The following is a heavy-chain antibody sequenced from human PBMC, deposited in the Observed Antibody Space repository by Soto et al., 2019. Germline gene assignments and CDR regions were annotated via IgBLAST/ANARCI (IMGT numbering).Heavy chain of an antibody. Sequence: SETLSLTCTVSGGSISSYYWSWIRQPPGKGLEWIGYIYYSGSTNYNPSLKSRVTISVDTSKNQFSLKLSSVTVADTAVYYCARVGGFGATTIDYWGQGTLVTVSS. CDR3: ARVGGFGATTIDY. V-gene: IGHV4-59*08. J-gene: IGHJ4*02. D-gene: IGHD3-10*01. CDR2: IYYSGST. CDR1: GGSISSYY.